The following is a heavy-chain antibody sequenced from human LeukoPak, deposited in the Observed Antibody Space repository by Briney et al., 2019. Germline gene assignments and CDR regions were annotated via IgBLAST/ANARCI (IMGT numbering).Heavy chain of an antibody. J-gene: IGHJ6*03. Sequence: SVKVSCKASGGTFSSYAISWVRQAPGQGLEWMGGIIPIFGTANYAQKFQGRVTITADESTSTAYMELSSLRSEDTAVYYCASWGYDFRSGYDNRGSYYYYMDVWGKGTTVTVSS. CDR1: GGTFSSYA. CDR3: ASWGYDFRSGYDNRGSYYYYMDV. V-gene: IGHV1-69*13. D-gene: IGHD3-3*01. CDR2: IIPIFGTA.